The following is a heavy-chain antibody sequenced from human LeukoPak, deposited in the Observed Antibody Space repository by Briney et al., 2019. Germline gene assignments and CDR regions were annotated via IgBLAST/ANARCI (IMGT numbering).Heavy chain of an antibody. CDR1: GYTFTSYY. D-gene: IGHD3-3*01. Sequence: ASVKVSCKASGYTFTSYYMHWVRQAPGQGLEWMGIINPSGGSTNYAQKFQGRVTITADESTSTAYMELSSLRSEDTAVYYCARGSELNYDFWSGFGYYYYMDVWGKGTTVTVSS. J-gene: IGHJ6*03. CDR2: INPSGGST. CDR3: ARGSELNYDFWSGFGYYYYMDV. V-gene: IGHV1-46*01.